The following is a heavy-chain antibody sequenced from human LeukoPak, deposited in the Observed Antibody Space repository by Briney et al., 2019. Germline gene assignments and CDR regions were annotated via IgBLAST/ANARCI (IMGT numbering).Heavy chain of an antibody. V-gene: IGHV1-8*01. CDR3: ARDHCSGGSCYSGVNWFDP. D-gene: IGHD2-15*01. CDR1: GYTFTSYD. J-gene: IGHJ5*02. CDR2: MNPNSGNT. Sequence: ASVKVSCKASGYTFTSYDINWVRQATGQGLEWMGWMNPNSGNTGYAQKFQGRVTMTRNTSISTAYMELSSLRSEDTAVYYCARDHCSGGSCYSGVNWFDPWGQGTLVTVSS.